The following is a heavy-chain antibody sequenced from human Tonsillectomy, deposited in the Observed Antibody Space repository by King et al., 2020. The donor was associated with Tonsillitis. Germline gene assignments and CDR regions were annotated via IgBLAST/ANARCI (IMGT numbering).Heavy chain of an antibody. CDR3: ARDRDGYTNDAFDI. D-gene: IGHD5-24*01. V-gene: IGHV1-18*01. CDR2: ISAYNGNT. Sequence: QLVQSGAEVKTPGASVKVSCKASDYTFNLFGITWVRQAPGQGLELMGWISAYNGNTKYAQNFQDRGTMTTDTSTSTAHMELRSLRSDDTAVYYCARDRDGYTNDAFDIWGQGTMVTVSS. CDR1: DYTFNLFG. J-gene: IGHJ3*02.